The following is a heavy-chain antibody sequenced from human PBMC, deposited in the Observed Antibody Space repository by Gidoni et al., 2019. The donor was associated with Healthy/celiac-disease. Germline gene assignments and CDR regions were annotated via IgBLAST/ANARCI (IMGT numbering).Heavy chain of an antibody. V-gene: IGHV1-18*01. CDR3: AREYSYGYYYYYGMDV. CDR2: ISAYNGNT. Sequence: QVQLVQSGAEVKKPGASVKVSCKASGYTFTSYGISWVRQAPGQGLEWMGWISAYNGNTNDAQKLQGRVNMTTDTSTSTAYMELRSLRSDDTAVYYCAREYSYGYYYYYGMDVWGQGTTVTVSS. J-gene: IGHJ6*02. D-gene: IGHD5-18*01. CDR1: GYTFTSYG.